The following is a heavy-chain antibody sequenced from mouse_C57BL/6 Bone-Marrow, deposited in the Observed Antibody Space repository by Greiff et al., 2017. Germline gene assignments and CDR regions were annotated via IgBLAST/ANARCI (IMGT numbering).Heavy chain of an antibody. V-gene: IGHV1-81*01. CDR1: GYTFTSYG. J-gene: IGHJ4*01. CDR3: ARRGKLLRMDY. D-gene: IGHD1-1*01. Sequence: QVQLQQSGAELARPGASVKLSCKASGYTFTSYGISWVKQRTGQGLEWIGEIYPRSGNTYYNEKFKGKATLTADESSSTAYMELRSLTSEDSAVYFCARRGKLLRMDYWGQGTSVTVSS. CDR2: IYPRSGNT.